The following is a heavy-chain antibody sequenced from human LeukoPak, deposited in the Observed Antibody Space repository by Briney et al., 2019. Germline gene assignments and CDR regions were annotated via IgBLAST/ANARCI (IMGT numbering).Heavy chain of an antibody. J-gene: IGHJ3*02. D-gene: IGHD6-25*01. CDR3: ARVGRLGAFDI. CDR1: GGTFSSYT. CDR2: IIPILGIA. Sequence: SVKVSCKASGGTFSSYTISWVRQAPGQGLEWMGGIIPILGIANYAQKFQGRVTITADKSTSTAYMELSSLRSEDTAVYYCARVGRLGAFDIWGQGTMVTVSS. V-gene: IGHV1-69*02.